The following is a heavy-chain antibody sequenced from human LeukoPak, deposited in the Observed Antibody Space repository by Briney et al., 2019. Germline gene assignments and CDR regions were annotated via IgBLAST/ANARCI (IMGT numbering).Heavy chain of an antibody. J-gene: IGHJ5*02. CDR2: IYYTGST. CDR1: GGSISSSSSY. V-gene: IGHV4-39*01. D-gene: IGHD3-22*01. Sequence: SETLSLTCTVSGGSISSSSSYWGWIRQPPGKGLEGIATIYYTGSTNYNPSLKTRVTLSFHTSRNQCSLRLTSVTAADTAVYYCAKSGHSYYYTPGDFSWGQGTLVTVSS. CDR3: AKSGHSYYYTPGDFS.